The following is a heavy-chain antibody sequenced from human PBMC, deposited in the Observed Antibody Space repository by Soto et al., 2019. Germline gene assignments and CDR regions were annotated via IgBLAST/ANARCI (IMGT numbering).Heavy chain of an antibody. CDR3: ARGGVGATKSPLFDY. CDR1: GGSFSGYY. V-gene: IGHV4-34*01. Sequence: QVQLQQWGAGLLKPSETLSLTCAVYGGSFSGYYWSWIRQPPGKGLEWIGEINHSGSTNYNPSLKSRVTISVDTSKNQFSLKLSSVTAANTAVCYCARGGVGATKSPLFDYWGQGTLVTVSS. CDR2: INHSGST. J-gene: IGHJ4*02. D-gene: IGHD1-26*01.